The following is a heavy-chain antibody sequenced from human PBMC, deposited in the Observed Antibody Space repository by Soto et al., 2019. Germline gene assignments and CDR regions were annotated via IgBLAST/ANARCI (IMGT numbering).Heavy chain of an antibody. Sequence: PSETLSLTCAVSGYSISSGYYWGWIRQPPGKGLEWIGSIYHSGSTYYNPSLKSRVTISVDTSKNQFSLKLSSVTAADTAVYYCAVKSRDSSGYPLPGYFDLWGRGTLVTVSS. CDR1: GYSISSGYY. CDR2: IYHSGST. V-gene: IGHV4-38-2*01. CDR3: AVKSRDSSGYPLPGYFDL. J-gene: IGHJ2*01. D-gene: IGHD3-22*01.